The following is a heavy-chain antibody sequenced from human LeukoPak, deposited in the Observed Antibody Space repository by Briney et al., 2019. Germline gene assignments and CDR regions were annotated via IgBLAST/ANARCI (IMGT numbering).Heavy chain of an antibody. CDR1: DGSISGSAYY. V-gene: IGHV4-39*07. CDR2: INESGNT. CDR3: ARPLINWGAYSY. D-gene: IGHD7-27*01. Sequence: SETLSLTCTVSDGSISGSAYYWSCIRQSPGKGLECIGEINESGNTNYNPSLKSRLTMSVDTTRNQFSLKLSSVTAADTAVYFCARPLINWGAYSYWGQGTLVTVSS. J-gene: IGHJ4*02.